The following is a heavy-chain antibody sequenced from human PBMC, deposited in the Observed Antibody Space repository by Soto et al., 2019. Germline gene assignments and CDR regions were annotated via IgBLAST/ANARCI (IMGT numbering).Heavy chain of an antibody. CDR2: INHSGST. CDR1: GGSFSGYY. Sequence: PSETLSLTCAVYGGSFSGYYWSWIRQPPGKGLEWIGEINHSGSTNYNPSLKSRVTISVDTSKNQFSLKLSSVTAADTAVYYCAGGYGSGSYYPYFDYWGQGTLVTVSS. V-gene: IGHV4-34*01. CDR3: AGGYGSGSYYPYFDY. J-gene: IGHJ4*02. D-gene: IGHD3-10*01.